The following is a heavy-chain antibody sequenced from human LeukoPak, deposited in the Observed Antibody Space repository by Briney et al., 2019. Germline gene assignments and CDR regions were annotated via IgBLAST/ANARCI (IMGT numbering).Heavy chain of an antibody. D-gene: IGHD4-17*01. CDR3: ARRRYGDYNDWYFDL. J-gene: IGHJ2*01. CDR1: GGSISSYY. CDR2: IYYSGST. Sequence: SETLSLTCTVSGGSISSYYWSWIRQPPGKGLEWIGYIYYSGSTNYNPSLKSRVTISVDTSKNQFSLKLSSVTAADTAVYYCARRRYGDYNDWYFDLWGRGTLVTVFS. V-gene: IGHV4-59*08.